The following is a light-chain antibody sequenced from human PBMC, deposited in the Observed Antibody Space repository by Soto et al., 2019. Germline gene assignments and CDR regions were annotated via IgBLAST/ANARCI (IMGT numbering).Light chain of an antibody. J-gene: IGLJ2*01. CDR3: CSYAGSYILAI. V-gene: IGLV2-14*01. CDR2: ASS. Sequence: QSVLTQPASVSGSPGQSITISCTGTSSDVGGYNYVSWYQHHAGKAPRLMIYASSNRPSGVSHRFSGSRSGNTASLTISGLQADDEADYYCCSYAGSYILAIFGGGTKLTVL. CDR1: SSDVGGYNY.